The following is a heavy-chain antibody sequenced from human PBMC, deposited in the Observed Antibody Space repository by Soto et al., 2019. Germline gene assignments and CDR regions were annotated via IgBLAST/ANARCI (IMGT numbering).Heavy chain of an antibody. Sequence: PSETLSLTCTVSGGSISSYYWSWIRQPPGKGLEWIGYIYYSGSTNYNPSLKSRVTISVDTSKNQFSLKLSSVTAEDTAVYYCARRWGDAFDIWGQGTMVTVSS. CDR2: IYYSGST. J-gene: IGHJ3*02. CDR3: ARRWGDAFDI. CDR1: GGSISSYY. D-gene: IGHD3-16*01. V-gene: IGHV4-59*08.